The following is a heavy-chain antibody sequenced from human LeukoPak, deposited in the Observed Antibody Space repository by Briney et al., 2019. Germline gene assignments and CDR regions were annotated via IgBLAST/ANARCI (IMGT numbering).Heavy chain of an antibody. CDR1: GYTFTGYY. Sequence: ASVKVSCKASGYTFTGYYMHWVRQAPGQGLEWMGWINPNSGGTNYAQKFQGRVTMTRDTSISTAYMELSRLRSDDTAVYYCARDSLGYSYVLSSWGQGTLVTVSS. CDR3: ARDSLGYSYVLSS. J-gene: IGHJ4*02. D-gene: IGHD5-18*01. CDR2: INPNSGGT. V-gene: IGHV1-2*02.